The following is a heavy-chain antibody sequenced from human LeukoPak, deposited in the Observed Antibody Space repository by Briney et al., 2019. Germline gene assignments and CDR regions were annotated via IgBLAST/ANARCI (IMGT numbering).Heavy chain of an antibody. D-gene: IGHD4-23*01. J-gene: IGHJ4*02. Sequence: GGSLRLSCAASAFTFSNYGVSWVRQAPGKGREWVANIKEDGSEINYVDSVKGRFTISRDNAKNSLYLQMNSLRVDDTAVYYCARDRGYSTFDYWGQGTLVTVSS. CDR3: ARDRGYSTFDY. CDR1: AFTFSNYG. CDR2: IKEDGSEI. V-gene: IGHV3-7*01.